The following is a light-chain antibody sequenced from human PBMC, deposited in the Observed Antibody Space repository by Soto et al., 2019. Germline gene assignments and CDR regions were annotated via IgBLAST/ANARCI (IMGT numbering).Light chain of an antibody. J-gene: IGLJ1*01. CDR2: GVT. Sequence: QSVLTQPTSVSGSPGQSITISCTGNHNDIGTYDYVSWYQQHPGRAPRLLIHGVTTRPSGISGRFSASKSGLTASLTISGLQPEDEADYYCSSYTGGNPSYVFGTGTKVTVL. CDR3: SSYTGGNPSYV. CDR1: HNDIGTYDY. V-gene: IGLV2-14*03.